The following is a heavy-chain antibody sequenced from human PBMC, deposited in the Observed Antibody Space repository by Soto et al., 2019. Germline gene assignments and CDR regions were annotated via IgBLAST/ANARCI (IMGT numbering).Heavy chain of an antibody. CDR3: ARSATRQWLVDY. CDR2: IDWDDDK. D-gene: IGHD6-19*01. V-gene: IGHV2-70*11. Sequence: SGPTLVNPTQTLTLTCTFSGFSLSTSGMCVSWIRQPPGKALEWLARIDWDDDKYYSTPLKTRLTISKDTSKNQVVLTMTNMDPVDTATYYCARSATRQWLVDYWGQGTLVTVSS. J-gene: IGHJ4*02. CDR1: GFSLSTSGMC.